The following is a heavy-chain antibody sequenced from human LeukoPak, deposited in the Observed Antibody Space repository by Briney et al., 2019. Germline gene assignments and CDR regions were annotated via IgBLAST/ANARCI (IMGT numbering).Heavy chain of an antibody. Sequence: PGGSLRLSCAASGFTVSSNYMSWVSQAPGKGLEWVSAIYSGGSTYYADSVKGRFTISRDNSKNTLYLQMNSLRAEDTAVYYCASGDFWSGYYTGFMPDPWGQGTLVTVSS. CDR1: GFTVSSNY. CDR2: IYSGGST. CDR3: ASGDFWSGYYTGFMPDP. D-gene: IGHD3-3*01. V-gene: IGHV3-66*02. J-gene: IGHJ5*02.